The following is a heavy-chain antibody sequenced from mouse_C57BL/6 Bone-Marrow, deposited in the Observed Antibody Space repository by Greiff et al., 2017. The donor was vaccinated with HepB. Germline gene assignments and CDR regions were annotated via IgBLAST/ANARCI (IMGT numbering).Heavy chain of an antibody. CDR3: ARDSYDYDGAY. V-gene: IGHV1-76*01. J-gene: IGHJ3*01. CDR1: GYTFTDYY. CDR2: IYPGSGNT. Sequence: VQLQQSGAELVRPGASVKLSCKASGYTFTDYYINWVKQRPGQGLEWIARIYPGSGNTYYNEKFKGKATLTAEKSSSTAYMQLSSLTSEDSAVYFCARDSYDYDGAYWGQGTLVTVSA. D-gene: IGHD2-4*01.